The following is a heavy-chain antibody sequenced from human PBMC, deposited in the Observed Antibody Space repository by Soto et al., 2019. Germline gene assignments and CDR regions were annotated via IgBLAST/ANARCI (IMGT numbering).Heavy chain of an antibody. Sequence: ASVKVSCKASGYTFTSYGISWVRQAPGQGLEWMGWISAYNGNTNYAQKLQGRVTMTTDTSTSTAYMEMRSLRSDDTAVYYCASEKARIVVSKPYYFDYWGQGTLVTVSS. CDR2: ISAYNGNT. V-gene: IGHV1-18*01. CDR1: GYTFTSYG. J-gene: IGHJ4*02. D-gene: IGHD2-15*01. CDR3: ASEKARIVVSKPYYFDY.